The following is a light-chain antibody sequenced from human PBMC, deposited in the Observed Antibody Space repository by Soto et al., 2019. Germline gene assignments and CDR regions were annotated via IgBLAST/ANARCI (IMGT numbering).Light chain of an antibody. Sequence: EIVMTQSPASLSVSPGERATVSYRASQSVSSNLAWYQQKPGQAPRLLLYGASTRATGIPARFSGSGSGTEITLTISSLQSEDFAVYYCQQYNNWPWTFGQGTKVEIK. CDR3: QQYNNWPWT. CDR2: GAS. J-gene: IGKJ1*01. V-gene: IGKV3-15*01. CDR1: QSVSSN.